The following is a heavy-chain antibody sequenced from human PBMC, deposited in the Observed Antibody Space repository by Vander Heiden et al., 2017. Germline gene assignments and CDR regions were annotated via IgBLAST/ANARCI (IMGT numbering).Heavy chain of an antibody. CDR1: GGSFSGYY. V-gene: IGHV4-34*01. J-gene: IGHJ6*02. CDR3: ASQREMATPYYYYGMDV. D-gene: IGHD5-12*01. CDR2: ISHSGST. Sequence: QVQLQQWGAGLLKPSETLSLTCAVYGGSFSGYYWGWSRQPPGKGLKWIGEISHSGSTNYNPSLKSRVAISVDTSKNQFSRKLSSVTAADTAVYYCASQREMATPYYYYGMDVWGQGTTVTVSS.